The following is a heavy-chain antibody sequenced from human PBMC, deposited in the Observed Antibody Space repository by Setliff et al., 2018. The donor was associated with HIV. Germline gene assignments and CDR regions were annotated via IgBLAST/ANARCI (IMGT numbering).Heavy chain of an antibody. J-gene: IGHJ6*02. CDR3: AREGAPEHGMDV. V-gene: IGHV3-30-3*01. CDR1: ELTFSTHA. CDR2: ISYDGTNK. D-gene: IGHD1-1*01. Sequence: GGSLRLSCAASELTFSTHAIHWVRQAPGKGLEWVAVISYDGTNKYYGDSVKGRFTISRDNAKNSLYLQMNSLRAEDTAVYYCAREGAPEHGMDVWGQGTTVTVSS.